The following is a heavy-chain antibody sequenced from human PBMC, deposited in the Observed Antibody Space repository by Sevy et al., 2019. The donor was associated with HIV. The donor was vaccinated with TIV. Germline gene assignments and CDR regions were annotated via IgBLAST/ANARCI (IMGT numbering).Heavy chain of an antibody. CDR2: IHSDDTT. V-gene: IGHV3-66*01. Sequence: GGSLRLSCAASGFTVNSNYMTWVRQAPGKGLEGVSVIHSDDTTYHADSVKDRFTISRDNFKNTRYLHMNSLRAEDTAVYYCARGKSGYGYALNYWGQGTLVTVSS. CDR3: ARGKSGYGYALNY. J-gene: IGHJ4*02. CDR1: GFTVNSNY. D-gene: IGHD5-18*01.